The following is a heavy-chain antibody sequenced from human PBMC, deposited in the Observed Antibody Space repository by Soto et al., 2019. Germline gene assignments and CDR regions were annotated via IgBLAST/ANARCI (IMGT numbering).Heavy chain of an antibody. CDR1: GFTFSTYW. D-gene: IGHD3-16*01. CDR3: VCGGNFFIY. J-gene: IGHJ4*02. V-gene: IGHV3-7*01. CDR2: MDQDGSET. Sequence: EVQLVESGGGLLQPGGSLRLSCAASGFTFSTYWMTWVRRPPGKGLEWVANMDQDGSETYYVDSVRGRFTVSRDNAKNSLYLQMNSLRVEDTAVYYCVCGGNFFIYWGQGTLVTVSP.